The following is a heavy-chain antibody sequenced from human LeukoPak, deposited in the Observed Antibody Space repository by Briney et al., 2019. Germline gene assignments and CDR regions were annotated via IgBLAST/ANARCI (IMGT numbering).Heavy chain of an antibody. CDR3: ARGDLESTVTTFGY. CDR2: ISGSGGST. CDR1: GFTFSSYG. Sequence: GGTLRLSCAASGFTFSSYGMSWVRQAPGKGLEWVSAISGSGGSTYYADSVKGRFTISRDNAKNSLYLQMNNLKAEDTAVYYCARGDLESTVTTFGYWGQGTLVTVSS. D-gene: IGHD4-17*01. V-gene: IGHV3-23*01. J-gene: IGHJ4*02.